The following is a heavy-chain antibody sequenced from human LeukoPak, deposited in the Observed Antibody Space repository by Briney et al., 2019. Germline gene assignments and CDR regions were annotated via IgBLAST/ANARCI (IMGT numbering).Heavy chain of an antibody. CDR2: VFSTGSP. V-gene: IGHV4-59*11. CDR3: ARARYYSDAGSYFIDQ. Sequence: PSETLSLTCTVSGGSISGHYWSWIRQSPEKGLESIAYVFSTGSPNYNPSLESRGTISVVTSKNQISLTLISVTAADTALYYCARARYYSDAGSYFIDQWGQGTPVTVSS. CDR1: GGSISGHY. D-gene: IGHD3-10*01. J-gene: IGHJ5*02.